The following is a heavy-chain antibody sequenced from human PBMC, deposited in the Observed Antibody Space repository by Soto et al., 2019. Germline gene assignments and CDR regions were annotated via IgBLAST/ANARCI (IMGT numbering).Heavy chain of an antibody. CDR1: GFSLSTSGMG. J-gene: IGHJ3*02. CDR2: IYWSDDK. D-gene: IGHD2-15*01. V-gene: IGHV2-5*01. Sequence: QITLKESGPTLVKPTQTLTLTCIFSGFSLSTSGMGVGWIRQPPGKALEWLALIYWSDDKHYSPSLKSRLTIPXXPXQXXVVPTMTNIDPVDTATYYCTHRYCTGGSCYHAFDIWGQGTMVTVSS. CDR3: THRYCTGGSCYHAFDI.